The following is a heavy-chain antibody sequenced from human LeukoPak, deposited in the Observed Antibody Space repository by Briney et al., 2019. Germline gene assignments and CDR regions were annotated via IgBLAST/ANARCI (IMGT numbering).Heavy chain of an antibody. CDR1: GGSIGSYY. J-gene: IGHJ6*02. CDR2: IYYSGST. D-gene: IGHD1-14*01. Sequence: SETLSLTCTVSGGSIGSYYWSWIRQPPGKGLEWIGYIYYSGSTNYNPSLKSRVTISVDTSKNQFSLKLSSVTAADTAVYYCARHRIHYYYGMDVWGQGTTVTVSS. V-gene: IGHV4-59*08. CDR3: ARHRIHYYYGMDV.